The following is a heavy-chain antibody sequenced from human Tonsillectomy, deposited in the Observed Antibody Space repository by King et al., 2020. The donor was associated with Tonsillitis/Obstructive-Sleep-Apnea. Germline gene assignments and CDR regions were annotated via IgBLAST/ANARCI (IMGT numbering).Heavy chain of an antibody. CDR3: ARHTITMVAWFDP. J-gene: IGHJ5*02. Sequence: QLVQSGAEVKKPGESLRISCKGSGYSFTSYWISWVRQMPGKGLEWMGRIDPSDSYTHYSPSFQAHVTISADKSISTAYLQWSSLKASDTAMYYCARHTITMVAWFDPWGQGTLVTVSS. CDR2: IDPSDSYT. D-gene: IGHD3-10*01. V-gene: IGHV5-10-1*01. CDR1: GYSFTSYW.